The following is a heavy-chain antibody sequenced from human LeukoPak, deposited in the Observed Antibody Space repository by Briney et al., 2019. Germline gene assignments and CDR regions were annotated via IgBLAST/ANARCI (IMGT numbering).Heavy chain of an antibody. V-gene: IGHV4-59*12. CDR1: GDSISSYY. Sequence: PSETLSLTCTVSGDSISSYYWSWIRQPPGKGLEWVGYIYYSGSTNYNPSLKSRVTISVDTSKNQFSLKLSSVTAADTAVYYCARDRASSSSWSKYAFDIWGQGTMVTVSS. CDR3: ARDRASSSSWSKYAFDI. D-gene: IGHD6-13*01. CDR2: IYYSGST. J-gene: IGHJ3*02.